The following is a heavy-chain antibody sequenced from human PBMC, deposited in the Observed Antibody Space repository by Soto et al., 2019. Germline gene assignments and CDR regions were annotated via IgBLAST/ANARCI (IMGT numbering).Heavy chain of an antibody. CDR1: GFTFSSYS. CDR3: AKKVNSGPGSQYFDY. J-gene: IGHJ4*02. V-gene: IGHV3-23*01. Sequence: GGSLRLSCAASGFTFSSYSMSWVRQAPGKGLEWVSGFRTSGDGGTTYYADSVKGRFTISRDNPKNMLFLQMNSLRAEDTAIYYCAKKVNSGPGSQYFDYWGQGTLVTVSS. D-gene: IGHD3-10*01. CDR2: FRTSGDGGTT.